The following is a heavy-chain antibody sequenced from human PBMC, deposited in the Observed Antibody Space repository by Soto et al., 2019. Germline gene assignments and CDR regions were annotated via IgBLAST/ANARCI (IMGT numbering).Heavy chain of an antibody. CDR3: ARDRTLLGYSSSEGLDP. V-gene: IGHV1-69*13. CDR1: GGTFSSYA. J-gene: IGHJ5*02. D-gene: IGHD6-6*01. Sequence: SVKVSCKASGGTFSSYAISWVRQAPGQGLEWMGGIIPIFGTANYAQKFQGRVTITADESTSTAYMELSSLRSEDTAVYYCARDRTLLGYSSSEGLDPWGQGTLVTVSS. CDR2: IIPIFGTA.